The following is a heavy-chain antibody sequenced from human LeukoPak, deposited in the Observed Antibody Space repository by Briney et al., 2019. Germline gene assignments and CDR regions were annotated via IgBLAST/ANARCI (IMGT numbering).Heavy chain of an antibody. CDR1: GGTFSSYA. D-gene: IGHD3-22*01. CDR2: IIPILGIA. V-gene: IGHV1-69*04. CDR3: ARGGLRYYDSSGYSALDNNYGMDV. Sequence: GASVKVSCKASGGTFSSYAISWVRQAPGQGVERMGRIIPILGIANYAQKFQGRVTITADKSTSTAYMELSSLRSEDTAVYYCARGGLRYYDSSGYSALDNNYGMDVWGQGTTVTVSS. J-gene: IGHJ6*02.